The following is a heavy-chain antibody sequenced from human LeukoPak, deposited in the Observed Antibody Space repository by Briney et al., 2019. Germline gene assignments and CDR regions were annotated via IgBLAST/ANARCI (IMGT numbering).Heavy chain of an antibody. J-gene: IGHJ4*02. V-gene: IGHV1-8*01. D-gene: IGHD3-22*01. CDR3: AREPSYYDSSDYYFDY. Sequence: ASVKVSCKASGYTFTSYDINWVRRATGQGLQWMGWMSPNSGNTGYAQKFQGRVTMTRNTSISTAYMELSSLRSEDTAVYYCAREPSYYDSSDYYFDYWGQGTLVTVSS. CDR2: MSPNSGNT. CDR1: GYTFTSYD.